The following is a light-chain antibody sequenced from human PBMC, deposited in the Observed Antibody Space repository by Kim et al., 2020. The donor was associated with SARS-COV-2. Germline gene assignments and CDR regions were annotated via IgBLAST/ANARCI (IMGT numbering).Light chain of an antibody. J-gene: IGKJ1*01. Sequence: EIVLTQSPATLSVSPGDRATLSCRASQNINTNLAWYQQKPGQAPRLLIYGASTRATGIPARFSGSGSGTEFTLTISSLQSEDFAIYYYKQSVTFGQGTKVDIK. CDR1: QNINTN. V-gene: IGKV3-15*01. CDR2: GAS. CDR3: KQSVT.